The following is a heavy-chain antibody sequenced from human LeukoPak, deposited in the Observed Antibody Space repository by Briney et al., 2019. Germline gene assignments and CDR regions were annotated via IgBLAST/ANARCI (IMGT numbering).Heavy chain of an antibody. Sequence: SETLSLTCTVSGGSISSYYWSWIRQPPGKGLEWIGYIYYSGSTNYNPSLKSRVTISVDTSKNQFSLKLSSVTAADTAVYYCARLSTHGVAGWYFDLWGRGTLVTVSS. CDR1: GGSISSYY. CDR3: ARLSTHGVAGWYFDL. CDR2: IYYSGST. V-gene: IGHV4-59*08. J-gene: IGHJ2*01. D-gene: IGHD4-17*01.